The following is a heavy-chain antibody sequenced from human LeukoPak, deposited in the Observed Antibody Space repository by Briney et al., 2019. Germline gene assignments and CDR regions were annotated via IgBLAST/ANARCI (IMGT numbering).Heavy chain of an antibody. CDR2: INTYNGNT. CDR1: GYTFTSYL. CDR3: ARDVLGSGTYGSSGMDV. Sequence: ASVKVSCKASGYTFTSYLVTWARQAPGQGLEWMGWINTYNGNTNYAQRLQGRVTMTTDTSTSTAYMELRSLRSDDTAMYYCARDVLGSGTYGSSGMDVWGQGTTVTVSS. V-gene: IGHV1-18*01. J-gene: IGHJ6*02. D-gene: IGHD3-10*01.